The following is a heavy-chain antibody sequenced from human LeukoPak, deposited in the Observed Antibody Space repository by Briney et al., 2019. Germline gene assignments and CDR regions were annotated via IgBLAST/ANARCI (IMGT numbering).Heavy chain of an antibody. V-gene: IGHV3-21*01. CDR3: ARDSGHSGYDLDY. CDR1: GFTFSSYS. CDR2: ISSSSRYI. Sequence: PGGSLRLSCAASGFTFSSYSMNWVRQAPGKGLEWVSSISSSSRYIYYADSVKGRFTISRDNAKNSLYLQMNSLRAEDTAVYYCARDSGHSGYDLDYWGQGTLVTVSS. D-gene: IGHD5-12*01. J-gene: IGHJ4*02.